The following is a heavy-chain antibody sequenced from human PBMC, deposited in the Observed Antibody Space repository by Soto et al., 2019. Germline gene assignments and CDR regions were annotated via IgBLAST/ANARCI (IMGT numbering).Heavy chain of an antibody. D-gene: IGHD3-16*01. V-gene: IGHV3-74*01. J-gene: IGHJ5*02. CDR3: TSDTFGLRDT. CDR2: INPAGAIT. Sequence: MQMVESGGGSVQPGGSLRLSCAASGFPFSHYWMHWVRQTPGKGLVWVSRINPAGAITNYADSVERLFTISRDNADSALFLQMKSLSAEDTAIYYCTSDTFGLRDTWGQGTLVTVSS. CDR1: GFPFSHYW.